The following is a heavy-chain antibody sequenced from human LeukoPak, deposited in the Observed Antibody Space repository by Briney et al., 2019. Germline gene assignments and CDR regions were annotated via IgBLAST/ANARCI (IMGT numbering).Heavy chain of an antibody. CDR1: GFTFNAYA. V-gene: IGHV3-43*02. D-gene: IGHD6-19*01. CDR2: IKGDGVTT. J-gene: IGHJ4*02. CDR3: VRDTGSGWDFDY. Sequence: PGGSLRLSCAASGFTFNAYAIHWVRQAPGKGLAWVSLIKGDGVTTDYANSVKGRFTVSRDNSKNSLYLQMSNLRTEDTALYYCVRDTGSGWDFDYWGQGTLVTVSS.